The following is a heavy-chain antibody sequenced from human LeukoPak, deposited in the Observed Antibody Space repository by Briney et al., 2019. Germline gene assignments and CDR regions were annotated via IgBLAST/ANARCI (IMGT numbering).Heavy chain of an antibody. D-gene: IGHD4-23*01. Sequence: GGSLRLSCAASGLTFSSYLIHWVRQAPGKGLVWVSRINTDGSYTSYADFVKGRFTISRDNAKNTLYLQMNSLRAEDTAVYYCASDYGGYSDYWGQGTLVTVSS. CDR2: INTDGSYT. V-gene: IGHV3-74*01. CDR3: ASDYGGYSDY. CDR1: GLTFSSYL. J-gene: IGHJ4*02.